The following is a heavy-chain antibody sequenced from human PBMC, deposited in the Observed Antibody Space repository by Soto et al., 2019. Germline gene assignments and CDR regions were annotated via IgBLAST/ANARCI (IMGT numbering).Heavy chain of an antibody. J-gene: IGHJ4*02. D-gene: IGHD7-27*01. CDR2: IDGTAQTT. V-gene: IGHV3-23*01. Sequence: EVQMLESGGDLIQPGGSLRLSCAVSGFTFPNNPLGWFRHPPGKELEWSSIIDGTAQTTYNQASVKGRFTISGDNSRNLLFLQMNSLRAEDTAIYYCAKYAGLSPGVRFHFDYWGQGSLVSVSS. CDR1: GFTFPNNP. CDR3: AKYAGLSPGVRFHFDY.